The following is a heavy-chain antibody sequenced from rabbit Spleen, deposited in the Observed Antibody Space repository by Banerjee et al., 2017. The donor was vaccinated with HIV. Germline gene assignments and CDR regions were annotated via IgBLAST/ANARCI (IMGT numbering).Heavy chain of an antibody. V-gene: IGHV1S40*01. Sequence: QSLEESGGGLVQPGASLTLTCTASGFSFTSGYDMCWVRQAPGKGLEWIACIYAGSSSNTYSATWAKGRFTISKTSSTTVTLQMTSLTAADTATYFCARDTATSFSTYGMDLWGPGTLVTVS. J-gene: IGHJ6*01. CDR1: GFSFTSGYD. D-gene: IGHD1-1*01. CDR2: IYAGSSSNT. CDR3: ARDTATSFSTYGMDL.